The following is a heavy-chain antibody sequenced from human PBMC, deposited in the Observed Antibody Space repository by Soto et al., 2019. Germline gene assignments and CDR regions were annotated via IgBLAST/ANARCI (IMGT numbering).Heavy chain of an antibody. Sequence: EVQLVESGGDVVQPGGSLRLSCGASGFTFEDYTIHWVRQAPGKALEWVSLISWDGGTTYYTHSVKGRFTISRDNSKNSLYLQMNSLRPEDTALYYCAKDGSQKDDDGNWLGSWGQGTLVTVSS. CDR3: AKDGSQKDDDGNWLGS. CDR1: GFTFEDYT. J-gene: IGHJ5*01. D-gene: IGHD3-16*01. V-gene: IGHV3-43*01. CDR2: ISWDGGTT.